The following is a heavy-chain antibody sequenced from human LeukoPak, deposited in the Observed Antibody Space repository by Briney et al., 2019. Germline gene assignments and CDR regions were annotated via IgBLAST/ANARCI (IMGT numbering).Heavy chain of an antibody. D-gene: IGHD4-17*01. J-gene: IGHJ4*02. CDR2: INHSGST. CDR3: ARGRSWYGDSYFDY. CDR1: GGSFSGYC. V-gene: IGHV4-34*01. Sequence: SETLSLTCAVYGGSFSGYCWSWIRQPPGKGLEWIGEINHSGSTNYNPSLKSRVTISVDTSKNQFSLKLSSVTAADTAVYYCARGRSWYGDSYFDYWGQGTLVTVSS.